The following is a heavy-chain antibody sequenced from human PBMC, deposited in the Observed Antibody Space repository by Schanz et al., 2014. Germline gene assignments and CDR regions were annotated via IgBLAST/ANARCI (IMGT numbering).Heavy chain of an antibody. Sequence: QVQLLQSGAEVKKPGASVKVSCKASGYTFTSYGISWVRQAPGQRLEWMGWINAANGNTRYSQKFQGRITVTTDTSTSTVYLELSSLRSDDTAVYYCGRGFSRSYSDFWGQGTLINVSS. CDR3: GRGFSRSYSDF. CDR2: INAANGNT. J-gene: IGHJ4*02. V-gene: IGHV1-18*01. D-gene: IGHD3-10*01. CDR1: GYTFTSYG.